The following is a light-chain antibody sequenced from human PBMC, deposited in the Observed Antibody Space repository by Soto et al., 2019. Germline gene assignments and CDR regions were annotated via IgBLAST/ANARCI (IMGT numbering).Light chain of an antibody. J-gene: IGKJ5*01. CDR3: RQYDNLPPGVT. CDR2: DTS. Sequence: VMTHAPGTLSVSPGDTATLSFWTIQSVSTNLAWYQQKPGQPPRLLIYDTSYRATGIPARFSGSGSGTDFTLTISSLEPEDIATYYCRQYDNLPPGVTFGQGTRLEIK. CDR1: QSVSTN. V-gene: IGKV3D-15*01.